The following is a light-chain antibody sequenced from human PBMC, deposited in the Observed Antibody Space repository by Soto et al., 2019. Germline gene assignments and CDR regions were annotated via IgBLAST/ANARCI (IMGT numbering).Light chain of an antibody. CDR3: QQYNSYPPLT. CDR2: DAS. J-gene: IGKJ1*01. CDR1: QSISSW. V-gene: IGKV1-5*01. Sequence: DIQMTQSPSTLSASVGDRVTITCRASQSISSWLAWYQQKPGKAPKLLIYDASSLESGVPSRFSGSGSGTEFTLTICSLQPDDFATYYCQQYNSYPPLTFGQGTKVEIK.